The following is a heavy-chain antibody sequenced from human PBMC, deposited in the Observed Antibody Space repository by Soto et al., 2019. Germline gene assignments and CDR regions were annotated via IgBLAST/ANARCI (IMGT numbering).Heavy chain of an antibody. CDR3: ARLLSSQLRYFDWFSQGYYYYGMDV. V-gene: IGHV4-34*01. CDR2: INHSGST. CDR1: GGSFSGYY. D-gene: IGHD3-9*01. Sequence: PSETLSLTCAVYGGSFSGYYWSWIRQPPGKGLEWIGEINHSGSTNYNPSLKSRVTISVDTSKNQFSLKLSSVTAADTALYYCARLLSSQLRYFDWFSQGYYYYGMDVWGQGTTVTVSS. J-gene: IGHJ6*02.